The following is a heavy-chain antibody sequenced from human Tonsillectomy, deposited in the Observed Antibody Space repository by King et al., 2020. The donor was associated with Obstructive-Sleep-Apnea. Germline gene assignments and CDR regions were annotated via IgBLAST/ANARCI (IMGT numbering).Heavy chain of an antibody. CDR2: INHSGST. J-gene: IGHJ5*02. V-gene: IGHV4-34*01. CDR1: GGSFSGYY. D-gene: IGHD4-17*01. Sequence: VQLQQWGAGLLKPSETLSLTCAVYGGSFSGYYWSWSRQPPGKGLEWIGEINHSGSTNYNPSLKSRVTISVDTSKNQFSLKLSSVTAADTAVYYCARGRNDYGDYGWFDPWGQGTLVTVSS. CDR3: ARGRNDYGDYGWFDP.